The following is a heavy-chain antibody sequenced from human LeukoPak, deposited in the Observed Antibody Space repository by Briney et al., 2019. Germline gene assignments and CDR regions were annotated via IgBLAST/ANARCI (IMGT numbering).Heavy chain of an antibody. D-gene: IGHD6-13*01. CDR1: GGSISSYY. V-gene: IGHV4-4*07. CDR2: IYTSGST. J-gene: IGHJ5*02. Sequence: SETLSLTCTVSGGSISSYYWSWIRQPAGKGLEWIGRIYTSGSTNYNPSLKSRVTMSVDTSKNPFSLKLSSVTAADTAVYYCARSGRDSSSWSNNWFDPWGQGTLVTVSS. CDR3: ARSGRDSSSWSNNWFDP.